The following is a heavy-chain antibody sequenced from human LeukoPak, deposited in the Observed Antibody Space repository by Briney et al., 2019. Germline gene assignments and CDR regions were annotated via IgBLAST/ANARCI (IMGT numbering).Heavy chain of an antibody. CDR1: GFTFSSYA. Sequence: PGGSLRLSCAASGFTFSSYAIHWVRQAPGKGLEWVAVISYDGSNKYYADSVRGRFTISRDNSKNTLYLQMNSLRAEDTAVYYCASPSSSWYGWGQGTLVTVSS. J-gene: IGHJ4*02. V-gene: IGHV3-30*04. CDR3: ASPSSSWYG. D-gene: IGHD6-13*01. CDR2: ISYDGSNK.